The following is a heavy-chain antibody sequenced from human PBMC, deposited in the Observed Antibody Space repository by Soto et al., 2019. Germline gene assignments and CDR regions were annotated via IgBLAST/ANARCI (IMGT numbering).Heavy chain of an antibody. CDR3: TTDTTTTVTGYYYGMDV. Sequence: GGSLRLSCAASGFTFSNAWMNWVRQAPGKGLEWVGRIKSKTDGGNTDYAAPVKGRFTISRDDSKNTLYLQMNSLKTEDTAVYYCTTDTTTTVTGYYYGMDVWGQGTTVTVSS. D-gene: IGHD4-17*01. CDR1: GFTFSNAW. CDR2: IKSKTDGGNT. J-gene: IGHJ6*02. V-gene: IGHV3-15*07.